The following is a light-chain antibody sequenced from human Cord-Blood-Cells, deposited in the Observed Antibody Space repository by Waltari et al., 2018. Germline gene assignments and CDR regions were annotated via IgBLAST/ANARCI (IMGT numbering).Light chain of an antibody. V-gene: IGLV2-23*01. Sequence: QSALTQPASVSGSPGQSITISCTGTSSDVGSYNLVSWYQQHPGKAPKLMMYEGSKRPSGFSNRFSGSKSGNTASLTISGLQAEDEADYYCCSYAGSSTFYVFGTGTKVTVL. CDR3: CSYAGSSTFYV. J-gene: IGLJ1*01. CDR1: SSDVGSYNL. CDR2: EGS.